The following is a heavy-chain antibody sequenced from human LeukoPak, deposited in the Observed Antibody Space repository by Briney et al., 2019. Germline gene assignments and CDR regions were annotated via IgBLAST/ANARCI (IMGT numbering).Heavy chain of an antibody. CDR3: ARDHSSGWFGFDY. D-gene: IGHD6-19*01. V-gene: IGHV4-59*01. CDR2: IYYSGST. Sequence: SETLSLTCTVSGGAISSYYWSWNRQPPGKGLEWIGYIYYSGSTNYNPSLKSRVTISVDTSKNQFSLKLSSVTAADTAVYYCARDHSSGWFGFDYWGQGTLVTVSS. J-gene: IGHJ4*02. CDR1: GGAISSYY.